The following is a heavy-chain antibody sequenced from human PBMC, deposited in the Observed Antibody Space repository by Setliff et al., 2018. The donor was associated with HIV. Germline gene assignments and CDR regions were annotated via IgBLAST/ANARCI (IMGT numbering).Heavy chain of an antibody. CDR3: ARGAYYGNNSRFWYFDL. CDR2: SRNKANRYTT. V-gene: IGHV3-72*01. J-gene: IGHJ2*01. CDR1: GFTFSDHS. D-gene: IGHD3-16*01. Sequence: GGSLRLSCAASGFTFSDHSMDWVRQAPGKGLEWVGRSRNKANRYTTEYAASVKGRFTISRDDSKTSLYLQMNSLKTEDTAVYYCARGAYYGNNSRFWYFDLWGRGTLVTVPS.